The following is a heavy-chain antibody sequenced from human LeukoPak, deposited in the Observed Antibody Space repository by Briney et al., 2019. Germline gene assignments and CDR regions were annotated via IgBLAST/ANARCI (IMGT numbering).Heavy chain of an antibody. V-gene: IGHV4-39*07. CDR2: IYYSGST. Sequence: PSETLSLTCTVSGGSISSSSYYWGWIRQPPGKGLEWIGSIYYSGSTYYNPSLKSRVTISVDTSKNQFSLKLSSVTAADTAVYYCVARGVIRFDYWGQGTLVTVSS. CDR3: VARGVIRFDY. CDR1: GGSISSSSYY. J-gene: IGHJ4*02. D-gene: IGHD2/OR15-2a*01.